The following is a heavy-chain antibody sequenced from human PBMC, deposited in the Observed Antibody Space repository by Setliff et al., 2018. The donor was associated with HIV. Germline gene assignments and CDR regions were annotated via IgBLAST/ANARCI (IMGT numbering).Heavy chain of an antibody. Sequence: PGGSLRLSCAASGFTVSSNYMSWVRQAPGKGLEWVSLIYSGGSTYYADSVKGRFTISRDHSKNTLFLQMNSLRAEDTAVYYCARGGGYSSSWYSSSWAYYFDYWGQERWSPS. CDR3: ARGGGYSSSWYSSSWAYYFDY. CDR2: IYSGGST. V-gene: IGHV3-53*01. D-gene: IGHD6-13*01. J-gene: IGHJ4*01. CDR1: GFTVSSNY.